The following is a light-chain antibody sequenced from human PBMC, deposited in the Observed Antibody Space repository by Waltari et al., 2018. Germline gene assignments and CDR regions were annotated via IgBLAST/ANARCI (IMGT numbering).Light chain of an antibody. CDR2: DAS. Sequence: EIVLTQSPATLSLSPGERATLSCRASQGVSSYLACYQQKPGQAPRLLIYDASNRATGIPARFSGSGPGTDFTLTISSLEPEDFAVYYCQQRSNWLTFGGGTKVEIK. J-gene: IGKJ4*01. V-gene: IGKV3D-11*01. CDR3: QQRSNWLT. CDR1: QGVSSY.